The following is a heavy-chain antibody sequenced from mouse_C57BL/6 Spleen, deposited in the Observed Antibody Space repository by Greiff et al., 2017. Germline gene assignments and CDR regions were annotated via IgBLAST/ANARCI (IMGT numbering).Heavy chain of an antibody. CDR3: ASRLLTGDY. V-gene: IGHV1-50*01. CDR2: IDPSDSYT. Sequence: VQLQQPGAELVKPGASVKLSCKASGYTFTSYWMQWVKQRPGQGLEWIGEIDPSDSYTNYNQKFKGKATLTVDTSSSTAYMQLSSLTSEDSAVYYCASRLLTGDYWGQGTSVTVSS. D-gene: IGHD2-3*01. CDR1: GYTFTSYW. J-gene: IGHJ4*01.